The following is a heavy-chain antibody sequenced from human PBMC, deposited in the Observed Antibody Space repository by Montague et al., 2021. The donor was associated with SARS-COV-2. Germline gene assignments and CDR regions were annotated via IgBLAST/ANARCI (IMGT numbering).Heavy chain of an antibody. CDR3: ARHVWMLRGLPPFDF. CDR1: GGSLTSSTYY. Sequence: SETLSLTCTVSGGSLTSSTYYWGWIRQPPGKGLEWIGTFYHFGNTNYNPSLQSRLAISADTSKKQFTLRLTSATAGDTAKYYCARHVWMLRGLPPFDFWGQGILVTVSS. J-gene: IGHJ4*02. CDR2: FYHFGNT. D-gene: IGHD3-10*01. V-gene: IGHV4-39*01.